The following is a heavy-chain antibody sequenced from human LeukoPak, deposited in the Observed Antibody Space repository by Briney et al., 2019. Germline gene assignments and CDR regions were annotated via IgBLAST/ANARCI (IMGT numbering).Heavy chain of an antibody. V-gene: IGHV3-30*02. CDR1: GFTFSSYG. Sequence: GGSLRPSCAASGFTFSSYGMHWVRQAPGKGLEWVAFIRYDGSNKYYADSVKGRFTISRDNSKNTLYLQMNSLRAEDTAVYYCAKEGYGDYSYYMDVWGKGTTVTVSS. CDR3: AKEGYGDYSYYMDV. D-gene: IGHD4-17*01. J-gene: IGHJ6*03. CDR2: IRYDGSNK.